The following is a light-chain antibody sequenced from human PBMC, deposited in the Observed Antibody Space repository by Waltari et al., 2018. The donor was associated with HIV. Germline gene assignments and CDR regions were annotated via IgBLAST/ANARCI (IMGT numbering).Light chain of an antibody. CDR3: CSYAGSSFYV. CDR2: DVS. CDR1: SSDVGTYNY. Sequence: QSALTQPRSVSGSPGQSVTISCTGTSSDVGTYNYVSWYQQHPGKAPKLILYDVSKRPSGVPDRFSGSKPGNTASLTISGLRVEDEVDYYCCSYAGSSFYVFGTGTQVTVL. J-gene: IGLJ1*01. V-gene: IGLV2-11*01.